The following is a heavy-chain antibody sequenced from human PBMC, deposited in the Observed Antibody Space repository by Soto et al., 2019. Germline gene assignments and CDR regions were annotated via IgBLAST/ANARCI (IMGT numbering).Heavy chain of an antibody. J-gene: IGHJ6*02. D-gene: IGHD6-13*01. CDR1: GGTFGSYA. CDR2: IIPLFETT. Sequence: QVQLVQSGAEVKKPGSSVKVSCKASGGTFGSYAVSWVRQAPGQGLEWMGGIIPLFETTNYAQKFQGRVTLTANKSTGTAYMELSSLRSEDTAVYFCARDIHGMMAAGDGNYFYGMDVWGQGTTVTVSS. CDR3: ARDIHGMMAAGDGNYFYGMDV. V-gene: IGHV1-69*06.